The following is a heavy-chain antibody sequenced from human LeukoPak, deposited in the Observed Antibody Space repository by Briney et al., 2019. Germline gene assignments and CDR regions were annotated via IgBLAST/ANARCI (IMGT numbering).Heavy chain of an antibody. CDR3: VRQKGHSSSWWYFDY. CDR1: TASLNNIGYY. D-gene: IGHD6-19*01. J-gene: IGHJ4*02. Sequence: SETLSLTCTVSTASLNNIGYYWCWIRQPPGEGLEWLGIVNYSGYTYYNPSLRSRVSINVDTAKNQFSLKLSSVTAADTAVYYCVRQKGHSSSWWYFDYWAQGTLVTVSS. V-gene: IGHV4-39*01. CDR2: VNYSGYT.